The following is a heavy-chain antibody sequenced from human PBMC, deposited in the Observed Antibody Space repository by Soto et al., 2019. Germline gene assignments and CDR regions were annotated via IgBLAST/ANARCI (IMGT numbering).Heavy chain of an antibody. Sequence: ASVKVSCKASGGTFSSYAISWVRQAPGQGLEWMGGIIPIFGTANYAQKFQGRVTITADESTSTAYMELSSLRSEDTAVYYCARDLGSSSWPNQWSSDPWGQGTLVTVSS. CDR3: ARDLGSSSWPNQWSSDP. CDR2: IIPIFGTA. CDR1: GGTFSSYA. V-gene: IGHV1-69*13. J-gene: IGHJ5*02. D-gene: IGHD6-13*01.